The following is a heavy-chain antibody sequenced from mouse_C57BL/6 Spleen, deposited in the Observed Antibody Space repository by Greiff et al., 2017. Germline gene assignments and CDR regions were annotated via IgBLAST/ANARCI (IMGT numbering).Heavy chain of an antibody. D-gene: IGHD2-4*01. CDR1: GYAFTNYL. CDR2: INPGSGGT. Sequence: QVQLQQSGAELVRPGTSVKVSCKASGYAFTNYLIEWVKQRPGQGLEWIGVINPGSGGTNYNEKFKGKATLTADKSSSTAYMQLSSLTSEDSAVYFCARSRPYDSNWYFDVWGTGTTVTVSS. J-gene: IGHJ1*03. V-gene: IGHV1-54*01. CDR3: ARSRPYDSNWYFDV.